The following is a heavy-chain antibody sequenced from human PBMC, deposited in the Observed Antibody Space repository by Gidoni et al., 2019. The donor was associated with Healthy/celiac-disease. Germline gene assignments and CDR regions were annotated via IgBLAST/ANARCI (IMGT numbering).Heavy chain of an antibody. V-gene: IGHV3-30*04. CDR3: ARDQGSGWYNWFDP. D-gene: IGHD6-19*01. CDR1: GFTFSSYA. J-gene: IGHJ5*02. Sequence: QVQLVESGGGVVQPGRSLGLSCAASGFTFSSYAMHWVRQAPGKGLEWVAVISYDGSNKYYADSVKGRFTISRDNSKNTLYLQMNSLRAEDTAVYYCARDQGSGWYNWFDPWGQGTLVTVSS. CDR2: ISYDGSNK.